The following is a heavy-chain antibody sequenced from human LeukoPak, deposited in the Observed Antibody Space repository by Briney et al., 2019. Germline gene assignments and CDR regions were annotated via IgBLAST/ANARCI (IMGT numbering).Heavy chain of an antibody. CDR2: IIPIFGTA. Sequence: GSSVTVSCKASGGTFSSYAISWVRQAPGQGLEWMGGIIPIFGTANYAQKFQGRVTITADESTSTAYMELSSLRSEDTAVYYCAGEGRWLQLNYFDYWGQGTLVTVSS. D-gene: IGHD5-24*01. V-gene: IGHV1-69*01. J-gene: IGHJ4*02. CDR1: GGTFSSYA. CDR3: AGEGRWLQLNYFDY.